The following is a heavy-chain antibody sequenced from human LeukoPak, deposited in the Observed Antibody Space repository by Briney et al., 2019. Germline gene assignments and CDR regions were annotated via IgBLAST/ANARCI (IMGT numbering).Heavy chain of an antibody. CDR2: ISDGAGGRT. CDR3: AKEDVDTSFDY. D-gene: IGHD5-18*01. V-gene: IGHV3-23*01. J-gene: IGHJ4*02. Sequence: GGSLRLSCAASGYTFSNYAMNWVRQAPGKGLEWVSAISDGAGGRTYYTDSVKGRFTISRDNSKNTLYLQLNSLRAEDTAVYYCAKEDVDTSFDYWGQGTLVTVSS. CDR1: GYTFSNYA.